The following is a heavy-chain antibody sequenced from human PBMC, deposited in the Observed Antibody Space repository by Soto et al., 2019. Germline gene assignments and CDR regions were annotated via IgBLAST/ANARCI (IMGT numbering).Heavy chain of an antibody. Sequence: QVQLHQSGPGLVKPSQTLSLTCAISGASVSRTSVAWNWIRQSPSRVLEWLGMTYYSSNCNSDYAFSVRGRITINPDTSKSQFSLQLNSVTPEDTAVYYCVRGQVYAFDCWGQGTLVTVSS. V-gene: IGHV6-1*01. J-gene: IGHJ4*02. CDR2: TYYSSNCNS. CDR3: VRGQVYAFDC. D-gene: IGHD2-8*01. CDR1: GASVSRTSVA.